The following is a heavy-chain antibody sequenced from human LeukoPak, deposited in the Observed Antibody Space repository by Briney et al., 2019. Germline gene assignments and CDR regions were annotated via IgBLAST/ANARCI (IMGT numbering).Heavy chain of an antibody. CDR1: GFTFSSSG. D-gene: IGHD3-16*01. Sequence: PGGSLRLSCAASGFTFSSSGMHWVRQAPGKGLEWVASINHNGNVNYYVDSVKGRFTISRDNAKNSLYLQMSNLRAEDTAVYFCARGGGLDVWGQGATVTVSS. CDR2: INHNGNVN. J-gene: IGHJ6*02. V-gene: IGHV3-7*03. CDR3: ARGGGLDV.